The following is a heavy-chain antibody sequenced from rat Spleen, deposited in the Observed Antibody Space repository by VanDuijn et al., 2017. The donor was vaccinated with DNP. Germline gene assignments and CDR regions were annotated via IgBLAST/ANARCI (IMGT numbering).Heavy chain of an antibody. J-gene: IGHJ4*01. CDR1: GFTFNNYW. Sequence: EVQLVESGGDLVQPGKSLKLSCVASGFTFNNYWMTWIRQVPGKGLEWFASITSSGSDTYYPDSVKGRFTISSDNARNTLYLQMDSLRSEDTATYYCARHTDTGPYYPMDVWGQGTSVTVSS. V-gene: IGHV5-31*01. D-gene: IGHD4-1*01. CDR3: ARHTDTGPYYPMDV. CDR2: ITSSGSDT.